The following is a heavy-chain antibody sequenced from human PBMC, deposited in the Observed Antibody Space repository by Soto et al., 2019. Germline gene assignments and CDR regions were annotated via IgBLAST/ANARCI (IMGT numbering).Heavy chain of an antibody. Sequence: QVQLVQSGAEVKKPGASVKVSCKASGYTFTSYGISWVRQAPGQGLEWMGWISAYNGNTNYAQKLQGRVTMTTDTTTSTVYMELRSLRSDDTAVYYCAGDLRRPGIDPFWGQGTLVTVSS. D-gene: IGHD6-13*01. J-gene: IGHJ4*02. CDR1: GYTFTSYG. CDR2: ISAYNGNT. V-gene: IGHV1-18*01. CDR3: AGDLRRPGIDPF.